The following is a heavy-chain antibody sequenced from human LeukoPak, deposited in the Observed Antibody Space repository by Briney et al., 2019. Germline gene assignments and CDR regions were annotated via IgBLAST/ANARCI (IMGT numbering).Heavy chain of an antibody. D-gene: IGHD3-10*01. V-gene: IGHV3-21*04. J-gene: IGHJ4*02. CDR1: GFTFSSYI. CDR3: LKDFGRNLGGPGY. CDR2: ISSSSSYI. Sequence: GGSLRLSCAASGFTFSSYIMNWVRQAPGKGLEWVSSISSSSSYIYYADSVKGRFTISRDNAKNSPYLQMNSLRAEDTAVYYCLKDFGRNLGGPGYWGRGTLVTVSA.